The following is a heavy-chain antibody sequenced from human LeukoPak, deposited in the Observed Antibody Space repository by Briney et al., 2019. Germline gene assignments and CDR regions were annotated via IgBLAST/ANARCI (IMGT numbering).Heavy chain of an antibody. CDR2: INHSGRT. CDR3: VRPDDNSFDF. D-gene: IGHD3-9*01. V-gene: IGHV4-34*01. Sequence: SETLSLTCAVSGVSLSGYYWGWIRQTPGKGLEWIGEINHSGRTNYNPSLKSRVTISVDTSKNQFSLKLSSVTAADTAVYYCVRPDDNSFDFWGQGTVVTVSS. J-gene: IGHJ3*01. CDR1: GVSLSGYY.